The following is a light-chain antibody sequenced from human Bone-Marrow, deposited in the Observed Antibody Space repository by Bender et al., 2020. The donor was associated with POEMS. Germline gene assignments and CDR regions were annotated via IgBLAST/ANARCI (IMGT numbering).Light chain of an antibody. J-gene: IGLJ3*02. CDR1: SSDVGGYNY. CDR3: AAWDDSMSVWV. Sequence: QSALTQPPSASGSPGQSVTISCTGTSSDVGGYNYVSWYQQHPGKAPKLMIYDVTNRPSGVSNRFSGSKSGNTASLTISGLQAEDEADYYCAAWDDSMSVWVFGGGTKLTVL. CDR2: DVT. V-gene: IGLV2-14*01.